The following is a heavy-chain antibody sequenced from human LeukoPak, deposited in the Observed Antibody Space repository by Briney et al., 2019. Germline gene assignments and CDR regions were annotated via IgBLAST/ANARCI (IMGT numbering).Heavy chain of an antibody. V-gene: IGHV4-61*01. CDR2: IYYSGST. D-gene: IGHD5-18*01. Sequence: PSETLSLTCTVSGVSISSSSYYWGWIRQPPGKGLEWIGYIYYSGSTNYNPSLKSRVTISVDTSKNQFSLKLSSVTAADTAVYYCARDTAMKRWGQGTLVTVSS. CDR3: ARDTAMKR. CDR1: GVSISSSSYY. J-gene: IGHJ4*02.